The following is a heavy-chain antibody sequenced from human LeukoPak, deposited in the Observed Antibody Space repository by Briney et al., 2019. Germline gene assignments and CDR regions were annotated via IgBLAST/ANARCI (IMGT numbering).Heavy chain of an antibody. D-gene: IGHD2-15*01. CDR2: IIPLFGTA. CDR1: GGTFSSYA. J-gene: IGHJ4*02. CDR3: ARGWDHDSGGRPTAYVY. V-gene: IGHV1-69*13. Sequence: ASVKVSCKASGGTFSSYAINWVRQAPRQGLEWMGGIIPLFGTANYAQKFQGRVTITADESTSTAYMELTSLRSEDTAVYYCARGWDHDSGGRPTAYVYWGQGALVTVSS.